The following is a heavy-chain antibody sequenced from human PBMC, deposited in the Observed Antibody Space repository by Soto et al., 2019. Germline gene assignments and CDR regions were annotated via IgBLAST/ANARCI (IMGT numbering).Heavy chain of an antibody. Sequence: SVKVSCKASGFTFTSSAMQWVRQARGQRLEWIGWIVVGSGNTNYAQKFQERVTITRDMSTSTAYMELSSLRSEDTAVYYCAAGSRYYYYYYMDVWGKGTTVTVSS. CDR2: IVVGSGNT. J-gene: IGHJ6*03. CDR3: AAGSRYYYYYYMDV. CDR1: GFTFTSSA. V-gene: IGHV1-58*02. D-gene: IGHD6-13*01.